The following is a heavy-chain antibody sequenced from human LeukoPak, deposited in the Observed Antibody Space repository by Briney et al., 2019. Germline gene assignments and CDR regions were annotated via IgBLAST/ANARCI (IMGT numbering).Heavy chain of an antibody. D-gene: IGHD1-26*01. CDR2: IDDSGST. CDR3: AREGSDSGSYSNWFDP. CDR1: GGSISIYY. Sequence: PSETLSLTCTVSGGSISIYYWSWIRQPPGKGLEWIGYIDDSGSTNYNPSVKTRVIISVDTSKNQFCLKLYSLTAADTAVYYCAREGSDSGSYSNWFDPWGQGTPVTVSS. V-gene: IGHV4-59*01. J-gene: IGHJ5*02.